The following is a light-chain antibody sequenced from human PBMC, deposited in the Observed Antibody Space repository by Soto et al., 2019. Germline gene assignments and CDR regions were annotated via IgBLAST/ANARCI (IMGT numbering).Light chain of an antibody. V-gene: IGLV1-47*02. CDR1: SSNIGTIY. Sequence: QSVLTQPPSASGTPGQRVTISCSGSSSNIGTIYVSWYQQLPGTAPKLLIYSNNQRPSGVPDRFSGSKSGTSASLAISGRRSEDEADYYCAAWDDSLSGYVFGTGTKLTVL. CDR2: SNN. CDR3: AAWDDSLSGYV. J-gene: IGLJ1*01.